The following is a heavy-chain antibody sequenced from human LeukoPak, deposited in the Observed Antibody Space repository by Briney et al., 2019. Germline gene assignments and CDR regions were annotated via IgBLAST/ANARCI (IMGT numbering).Heavy chain of an antibody. Sequence: SETLSLTCAVYGGSFSGYYWSWIRQPPGKGLEWIGSIYHSESTYYNPSLKSRVTISADTSKNQFSLKLRSVTAADTAVYYCARGPDTVTTATLDNWGQGTLVTVSS. CDR2: IYHSEST. D-gene: IGHD4-17*01. V-gene: IGHV4-34*01. J-gene: IGHJ4*02. CDR1: GGSFSGYY. CDR3: ARGPDTVTTATLDN.